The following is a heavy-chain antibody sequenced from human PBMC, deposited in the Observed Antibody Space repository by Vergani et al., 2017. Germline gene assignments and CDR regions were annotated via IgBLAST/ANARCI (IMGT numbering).Heavy chain of an antibody. CDR3: ARTYSSNWIYYYDMDV. V-gene: IGHV3-30*03. D-gene: IGHD6-13*01. Sequence: QVQLVESGGGVVQPGRSLRLSCAASGFTFSSYGMHWVRQAPGKGLEWVAVISYDGSNKYYADSVKGRFTISRDNSKNTLYLQMNSLRAEDTAVYYCARTYSSNWIYYYDMDVWGQGTTVTVSS. J-gene: IGHJ6*02. CDR2: ISYDGSNK. CDR1: GFTFSSYG.